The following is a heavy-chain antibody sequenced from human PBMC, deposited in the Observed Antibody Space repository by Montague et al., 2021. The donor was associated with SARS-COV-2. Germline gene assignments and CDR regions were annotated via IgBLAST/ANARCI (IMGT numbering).Heavy chain of an antibody. CDR3: ARIPVGSKYYFDF. V-gene: IGHV6-1*01. CDR2: TYYRSKWYN. CDR1: GDSVSRNSAA. Sequence: CAISGDSVSRNSAAWNWIRQSPSRGLEWLGRTYYRSKWYNDYAVSVKSRITIDPDTPKHQFSLHLNSVTPEDTAVYYCARIPVGSKYYFDFWGQGTLVTVAS. J-gene: IGHJ4*02. D-gene: IGHD2-2*01.